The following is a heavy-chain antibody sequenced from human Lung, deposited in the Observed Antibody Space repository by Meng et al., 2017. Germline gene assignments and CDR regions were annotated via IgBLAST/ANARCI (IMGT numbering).Heavy chain of an antibody. CDR3: VKAGTVAGPH. V-gene: IGHV3-48*03. D-gene: IGHD6-19*01. J-gene: IGHJ4*01. CDR1: GFTFRNSE. CDR2: IDESGTTR. Sequence: GESLKISCPTSGFTFRNSEFNWVRQAPGKGLEWVSYIDESGTTRYYADSVRGRFTITRDNAENSVFLQMHSLRGEDTAVYYCVKAGTVAGPHWGHGNLV.